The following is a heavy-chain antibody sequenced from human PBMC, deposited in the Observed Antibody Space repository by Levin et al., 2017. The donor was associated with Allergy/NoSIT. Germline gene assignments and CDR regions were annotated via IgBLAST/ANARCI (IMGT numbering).Heavy chain of an antibody. V-gene: IGHV4-30-4*01. CDR3: ARDGGYNYGPFDY. CDR2: IEYSGTT. Sequence: ASETLSLTCTVSGGSISSGDYYWTWIRQPPGKGLEWIGFIEYSGTTYYNPSLKSRVTISVDTSKNRFSLKLSSVTAADTAVYYCARDGGYNYGPFDYWGQGTLVTVSS. J-gene: IGHJ4*02. D-gene: IGHD5-18*01. CDR1: GGSISSGDYY.